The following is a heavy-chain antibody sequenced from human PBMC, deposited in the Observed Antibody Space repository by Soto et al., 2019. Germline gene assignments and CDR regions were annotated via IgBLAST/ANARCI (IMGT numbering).Heavy chain of an antibody. J-gene: IGHJ4*02. CDR2: IYYSGST. Sequence: QVQLQESGPGLVKASETLSLTCTVSGDSINRYHWSWIRQPPGMGLEWIGQIYYSGSTNYNPSLKSRVTILVDTSKNQYSLKLSSVTAADTAVYYCARWGKGYDSWGQGALVSVSS. CDR1: GDSINRYH. CDR3: ARWGKGYDS. V-gene: IGHV4-59*01. D-gene: IGHD7-27*01.